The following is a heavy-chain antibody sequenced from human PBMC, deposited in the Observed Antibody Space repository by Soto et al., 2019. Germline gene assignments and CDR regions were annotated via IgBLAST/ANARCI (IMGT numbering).Heavy chain of an antibody. J-gene: IGHJ4*02. Sequence: SVMVSCKASGVILSHYAVSWVRQAPGQGLEWLGGTLPISGATDYAQKFKGRVTITADESTNTAYMELNSLRSEDTAVYYCGTGDSSDTGDHWGPGTLVTVSS. V-gene: IGHV1-69*13. D-gene: IGHD6-19*01. CDR3: GTGDSSDTGDH. CDR1: GVILSHYA. CDR2: TLPISGAT.